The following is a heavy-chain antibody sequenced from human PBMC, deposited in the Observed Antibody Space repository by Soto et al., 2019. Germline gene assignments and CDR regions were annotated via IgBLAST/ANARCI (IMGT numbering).Heavy chain of an antibody. D-gene: IGHD2-21*01. CDR2: ITRSGGAM. CDR3: AKVAPFILGSPF. J-gene: IGHJ4*02. CDR1: GFDFSGSE. V-gene: IGHV3-48*03. Sequence: PGGSLRLSCTASGFDFSGSEMNWFRQAPGKGLEWVAYITRSGGAMFHADSLKGRVSISRDNSKNSLFLEMNNLTADDAGVYYCAKVAPFILGSPFWGQGTLVTVSS.